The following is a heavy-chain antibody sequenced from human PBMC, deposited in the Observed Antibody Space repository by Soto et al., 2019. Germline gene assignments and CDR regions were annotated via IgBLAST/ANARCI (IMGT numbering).Heavy chain of an antibody. D-gene: IGHD6-19*01. Sequence: EVQLVESGGGLVQPGGSLRLSCAASGFTFSSYWMSWVRQAPGKGLEWGANIKQDGSEKYYVDSVKGRFTISRDNAKNSLYLQMNSLRDEDTALYYCARDGEEQWLVGYWGQGTLVTVSS. CDR1: GFTFSSYW. V-gene: IGHV3-7*01. CDR3: ARDGEEQWLVGY. J-gene: IGHJ4*02. CDR2: IKQDGSEK.